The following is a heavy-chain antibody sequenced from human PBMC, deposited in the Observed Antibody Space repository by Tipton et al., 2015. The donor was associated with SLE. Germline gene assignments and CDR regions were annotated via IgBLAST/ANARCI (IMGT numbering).Heavy chain of an antibody. CDR3: ARGRVDYIRGSYRPSSFDS. Sequence: SLRPSCAASGFTFSDSYMTWIRQAPGKGFDWVSYISGSGITIYYAESVKGRFTISRDNAKSSLSLQMNSLRAEDTAVYYCARGRVDYIRGSYRPSSFDSWGQGTQVTVSS. CDR1: GFTFSDSY. D-gene: IGHD3-16*02. J-gene: IGHJ4*02. CDR2: ISGSGITI. V-gene: IGHV3-11*01.